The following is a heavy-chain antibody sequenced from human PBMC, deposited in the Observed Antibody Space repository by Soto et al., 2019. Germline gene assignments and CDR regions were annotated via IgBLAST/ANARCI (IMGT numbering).Heavy chain of an antibody. J-gene: IGHJ6*02. V-gene: IGHV3-21*01. D-gene: IGHD6-13*01. Sequence: GGSLRLSCAASGFTFSSYSMNWVRQAPGKGLEWVSSISSSSSYIYYADSVKGRFTISRDNSKNTLYLQMNSLRAEDTAVYYCAKRSIAAAGDFYYYYGMDVWGQGTTVTVSS. CDR2: ISSSSSYI. CDR1: GFTFSSYS. CDR3: AKRSIAAAGDFYYYYGMDV.